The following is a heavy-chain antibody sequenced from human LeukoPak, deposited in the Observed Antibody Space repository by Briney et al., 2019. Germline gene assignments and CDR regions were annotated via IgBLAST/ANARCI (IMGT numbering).Heavy chain of an antibody. D-gene: IGHD3-9*01. J-gene: IGHJ6*03. V-gene: IGHV1-18*01. CDR1: GYTFTSYG. CDR3: ARAQRSGYDILTGYPSYYYYYYMDV. CDR2: ISAYNGNT. Sequence: ASVKVSCKASGYTFTSYGIIWVRQAPGQGLEWMGWISAYNGNTNYAQKLQGRVTMTTDTSTSTAYMELRSLRSDDTAVYYCARAQRSGYDILTGYPSYYYYYYMDVWGKGTTATVSS.